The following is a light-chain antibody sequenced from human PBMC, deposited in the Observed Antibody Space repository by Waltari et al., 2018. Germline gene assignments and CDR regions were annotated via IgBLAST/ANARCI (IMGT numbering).Light chain of an antibody. CDR2: GKS. CDR1: SLRTYY. CDR3: HSRDSSGDVV. Sequence: SSELTQDPAVSVALGQTVRITCQGDSLRTYYVSWFHQKPGQAPALVIYGKSNRPSGIPDRFSASSSGSTASLTIIGAQAEDEADYYCHSRDSSGDVVIGGGTKLTVV. V-gene: IGLV3-19*01. J-gene: IGLJ2*01.